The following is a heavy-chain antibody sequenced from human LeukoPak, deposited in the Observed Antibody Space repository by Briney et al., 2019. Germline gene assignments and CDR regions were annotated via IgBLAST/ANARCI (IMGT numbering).Heavy chain of an antibody. CDR2: ITISGHTK. V-gene: IGHV3-48*03. J-gene: IGHJ5*02. Sequence: PGGSLRLSCAASGFDLSTYEMNWVRQAPGKGLEWIADITISGHTKNYADSVKGRFTISRDNARTSLYLQMNSLRVEDTGVYYCARGYPHADLWGQRTLVTVSS. CDR3: ARGYPHADL. D-gene: IGHD1-14*01. CDR1: GFDLSTYE.